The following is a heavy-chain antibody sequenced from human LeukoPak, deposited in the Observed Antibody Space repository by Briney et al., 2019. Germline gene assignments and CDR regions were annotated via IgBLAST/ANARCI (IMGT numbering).Heavy chain of an antibody. J-gene: IGHJ4*01. CDR2: INPNSGAT. Sequence: GASVKVSCKASGYTLTDYYLHWVRQATGQGLKWMGWINPNSGATHYAQSFQARVTMTRDTSIASSYMELTGLESDDTAVYYCARGRRILGGPENAGDFFDFWGQGSLVTVSS. D-gene: IGHD3-16*01. CDR1: GYTLTDYY. CDR3: ARGRRILGGPENAGDFFDF. V-gene: IGHV1-2*02.